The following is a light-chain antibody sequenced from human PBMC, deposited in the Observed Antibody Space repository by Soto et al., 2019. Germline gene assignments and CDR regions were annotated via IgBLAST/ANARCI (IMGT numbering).Light chain of an antibody. CDR1: QLGYKY. CDR3: QSWNSNTGI. Sequence: SYELTQPLSVYVSPGRTASITCYGDQLGYKYVYWYLQKPGQSPVLVIYQTIERPSGTPERFSGSNSGNTATLTISGTQARDEADDYCQSWNSNTGIFGGGTKLTVL. V-gene: IGLV3-1*01. CDR2: QTI. J-gene: IGLJ2*01.